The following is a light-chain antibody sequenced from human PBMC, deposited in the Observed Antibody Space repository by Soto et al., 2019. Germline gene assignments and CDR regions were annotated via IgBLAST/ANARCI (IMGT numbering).Light chain of an antibody. CDR3: QQSYSTPYT. J-gene: IGKJ2*01. CDR1: QSISSY. CDR2: ASF. V-gene: IGKV1-39*01. Sequence: DIQMTQSPSSLSVSVGDRVTITCRASQSISSYLNWYQQKPGKAPNLLIYASFNLQSGVSSRFGGSGSGTEFTLTISSLQPEDFAHYYCQQSYSTPYTFGQGTKLEIK.